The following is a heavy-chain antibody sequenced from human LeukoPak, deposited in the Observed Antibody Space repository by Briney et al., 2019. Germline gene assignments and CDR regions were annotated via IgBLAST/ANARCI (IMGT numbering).Heavy chain of an antibody. J-gene: IGHJ4*02. V-gene: IGHV3-33*08. CDR2: LWSDGSKE. Sequence: PGGSLRLSCAASGFTFSSYWMHWVRQAPGKGLEWVAALWSDGSKEKYADSVKGRFTFSRDNSMNTLYLQMNSLRAEDTAVYYCARGMFLEWLPQGDYFDYWGQGALVTVSS. CDR3: ARGMFLEWLPQGDYFDY. CDR1: GFTFSSYW. D-gene: IGHD3-3*01.